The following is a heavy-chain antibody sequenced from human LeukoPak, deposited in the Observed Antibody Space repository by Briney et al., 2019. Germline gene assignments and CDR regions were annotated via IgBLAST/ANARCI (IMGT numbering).Heavy chain of an antibody. CDR3: ARAQVYCSGGTCYLIGFDY. J-gene: IGHJ4*02. D-gene: IGHD2-15*01. V-gene: IGHV4-59*01. CDR2: IYDTGST. Sequence: SETLSLTCTVSGGSISSYSWSWIRQSPGKGLEWIGYIYDTGSTNYNPSLKSRVAISVDTSEKKFSLKMTSVTAADTAVYYCARAQVYCSGGTCYLIGFDYWGQGTLVTVSS. CDR1: GGSISSYS.